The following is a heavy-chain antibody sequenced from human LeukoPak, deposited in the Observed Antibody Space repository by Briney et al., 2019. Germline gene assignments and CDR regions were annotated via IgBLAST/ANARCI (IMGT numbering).Heavy chain of an antibody. CDR3: AKSGVVVAASVDY. V-gene: IGHV3-23*01. D-gene: IGHD2-15*01. J-gene: IGHJ4*02. CDR1: GFNFSNYA. Sequence: GGSLRLSCVASGFNFSNYAMTWVRQTPGKRLEWVSVISGSGGRTYYADSVRGRFTISRDNSKNTLYLQMNSLRAEDTAVYYCAKSGVVVAASVDYWGQGTLVTVSS. CDR2: ISGSGGRT.